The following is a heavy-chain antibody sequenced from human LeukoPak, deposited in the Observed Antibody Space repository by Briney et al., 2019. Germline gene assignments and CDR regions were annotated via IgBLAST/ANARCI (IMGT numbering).Heavy chain of an antibody. J-gene: IGHJ3*02. CDR2: ISSNGGST. CDR1: GLTFSSYA. CDR3: ARDRAFDI. Sequence: GGSLRLSCSASGLTFSSYAMHWVRQAPGKGLEHVSGISSNGGSTYNAASVKGRFTISRDNSKNTLYLQMNSLRAEDTAVYYCARDRAFDIWGQGTMVTVSS. V-gene: IGHV3-64*04.